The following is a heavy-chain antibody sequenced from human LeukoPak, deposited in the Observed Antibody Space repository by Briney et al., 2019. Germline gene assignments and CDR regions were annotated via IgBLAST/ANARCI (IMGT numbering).Heavy chain of an antibody. J-gene: IGHJ4*02. V-gene: IGHV1-18*01. Sequence: ASVKVSCKASGDSFTSNGISWVRQAPGQGLEWMGWISAYNGNTNYAQKLQGRVTMTTDTSTSTAYMELRSLRSGDRPGHYCARDLWQYSSGRYYFDYWGQGTLVTVSS. CDR1: GDSFTSNG. D-gene: IGHD6-19*01. CDR2: ISAYNGNT. CDR3: ARDLWQYSSGRYYFDY.